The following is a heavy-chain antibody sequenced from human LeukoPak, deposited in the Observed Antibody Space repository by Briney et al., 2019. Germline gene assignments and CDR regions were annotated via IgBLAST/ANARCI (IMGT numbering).Heavy chain of an antibody. CDR3: TVAGIRKWFDP. J-gene: IGHJ5*02. D-gene: IGHD6-19*01. CDR1: GFTFSDYY. Sequence: PGGSLRLSCAASGFTFSDYYMSWIRQAPGKGLEWVSYISSSGSTIYYADTVKGRFTISRDNATNSRYLQMNSLRAEDTAVYYCTVAGIRKWFDPWGQGNLVPVSS. CDR2: ISSSGSTI. V-gene: IGHV3-11*01.